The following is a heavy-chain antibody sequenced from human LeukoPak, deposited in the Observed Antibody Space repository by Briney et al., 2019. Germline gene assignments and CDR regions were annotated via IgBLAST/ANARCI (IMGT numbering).Heavy chain of an antibody. D-gene: IGHD1-26*01. Sequence: SETLSLTCTVSGGSISSYYWSWIRQPPGKGLEWIGYIYYSGSTYYNPSLKSRVTMSVDTSKNQFFLKLNSVTAADTAVYYCARGRPYSGGYHLDYWGQGTLVTVSA. V-gene: IGHV4-59*04. CDR3: ARGRPYSGGYHLDY. J-gene: IGHJ4*02. CDR1: GGSISSYY. CDR2: IYYSGST.